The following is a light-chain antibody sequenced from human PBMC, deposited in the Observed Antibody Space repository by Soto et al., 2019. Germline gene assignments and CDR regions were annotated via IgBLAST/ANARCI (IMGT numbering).Light chain of an antibody. Sequence: QSVLTQPPSVSGAPGQRVTISCTGSSSNIGAGYDVHWYQQLPGTAPKLLIYDNTNRPSGVPDRFSASKSGTSASLAITGLQAEDEADYYCQSYDNSLIGSIVFGTGTKVTVL. CDR3: QSYDNSLIGSIV. V-gene: IGLV1-40*01. J-gene: IGLJ1*01. CDR2: DNT. CDR1: SSNIGAGYD.